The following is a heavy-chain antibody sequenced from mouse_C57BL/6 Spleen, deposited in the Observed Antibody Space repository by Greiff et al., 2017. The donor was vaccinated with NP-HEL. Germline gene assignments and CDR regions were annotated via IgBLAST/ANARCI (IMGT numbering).Heavy chain of an antibody. D-gene: IGHD1-1*01. J-gene: IGHJ2*01. V-gene: IGHV1-80*01. Sequence: VKVVESGAELVKPGASVKISCKASGYAFSSYWMNWVKQRPGKGLEWIGQIYPGDGDTNYNGKFKGKATLTADKSSSTAYMQLSSLTSEDAAVYFCARSGLRYPFDYWGQGTTLTVSS. CDR1: GYAFSSYW. CDR2: IYPGDGDT. CDR3: ARSGLRYPFDY.